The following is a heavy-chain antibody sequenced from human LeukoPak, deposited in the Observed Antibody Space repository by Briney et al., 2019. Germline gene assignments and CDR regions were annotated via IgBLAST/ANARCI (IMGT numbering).Heavy chain of an antibody. CDR3: ASPVIAAAGHGVFNL. V-gene: IGHV1-69*05. D-gene: IGHD6-13*01. J-gene: IGHJ3*01. CDR2: IIPIFSTP. CDR1: GGTFSSYA. Sequence: SVKVSCKAAGGTFSSYAVNWVRQAPGLGLEWMGGIIPIFSTPDYAQKFQGRVTIIRDESTSTAHMELSNVRSEDTAVYYCASPVIAAAGHGVFNLWGQGTMVTVSS.